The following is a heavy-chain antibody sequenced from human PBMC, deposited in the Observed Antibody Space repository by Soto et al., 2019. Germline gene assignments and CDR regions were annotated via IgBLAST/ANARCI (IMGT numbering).Heavy chain of an antibody. D-gene: IGHD3-22*01. J-gene: IGHJ4*02. CDR2: ISAYNGNT. CDR1: GYSFTSYG. V-gene: IGHV1-18*01. CDR3: ARGPTLTMIVVLPDY. Sequence: ASVKVSFKASGYSFTSYGISWVRQAPGQGLEWMGWISAYNGNTNYAQKLQGRVTMTTDTSTSTAYMELRSLRSDDTAVYYCARGPTLTMIVVLPDYWGQGTLVTVSS.